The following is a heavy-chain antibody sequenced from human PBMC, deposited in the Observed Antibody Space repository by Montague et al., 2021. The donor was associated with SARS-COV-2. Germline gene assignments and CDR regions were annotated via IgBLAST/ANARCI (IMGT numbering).Heavy chain of an antibody. Sequence: SETLSLTCTVSGGSISSPDYYWGWIRQSPGKGLEWIGSIYYTGRTYYNPSLRSRVSFSVDTSKNHFSLSLSSVTVADTAVYFCARQLPSYCATNKCYPYYLDGWGQGALVTVSS. J-gene: IGHJ4*02. V-gene: IGHV4-39*01. CDR2: IYYTGRT. CDR3: ARQLPSYCATNKCYPYYLDG. D-gene: IGHD2-8*01. CDR1: GGSISSPDYY.